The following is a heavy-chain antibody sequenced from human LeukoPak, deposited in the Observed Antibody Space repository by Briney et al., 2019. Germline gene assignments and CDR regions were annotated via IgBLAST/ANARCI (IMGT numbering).Heavy chain of an antibody. Sequence: GGSLRLSCAASGFTFDNYAMTWVRQAPGRGLEWVSTISGSGGSTYYADSVKGRFTISRDNSKNTLYLQMNSLRAEDTAVYYCAKHSGSYLEALVYWGQGTLVTVSS. CDR2: ISGSGGST. CDR1: GFTFDNYA. J-gene: IGHJ4*02. CDR3: AKHSGSYLEALVY. V-gene: IGHV3-23*01. D-gene: IGHD1-26*01.